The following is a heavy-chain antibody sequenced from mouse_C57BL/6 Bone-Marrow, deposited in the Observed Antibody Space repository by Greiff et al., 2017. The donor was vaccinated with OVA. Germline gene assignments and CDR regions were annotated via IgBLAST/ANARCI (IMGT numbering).Heavy chain of an antibody. CDR1: GFTFSDYY. V-gene: IGHV5-12*01. Sequence: EVKVVESGGGLVQPGGSLKLSCAASGFTFSDYYMYWVRQTPEKRLEWVAYISNGGGSTYYPDTVKGRFTISRDNAKNTLYLQMSRLKSEDTAMYYCARYYYGSSYPYAMDYWGQGTSVTVSS. CDR2: ISNGGGST. D-gene: IGHD1-1*01. CDR3: ARYYYGSSYPYAMDY. J-gene: IGHJ4*01.